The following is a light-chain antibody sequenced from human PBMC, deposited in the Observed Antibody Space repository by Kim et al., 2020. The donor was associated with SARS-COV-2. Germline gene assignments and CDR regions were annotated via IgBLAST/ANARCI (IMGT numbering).Light chain of an antibody. V-gene: IGKV3-11*01. J-gene: IGKJ1*01. Sequence: EIVLTQSPATLSLSPGERATLSCRASQSVSSYLAGYQQKPGQAPRLLIYDASNRATGIPARFSGSGSGTDFTLTISSLEPEDFAVYYCQQRSNWSTWTFGQGTKVDIK. CDR1: QSVSSY. CDR2: DAS. CDR3: QQRSNWSTWT.